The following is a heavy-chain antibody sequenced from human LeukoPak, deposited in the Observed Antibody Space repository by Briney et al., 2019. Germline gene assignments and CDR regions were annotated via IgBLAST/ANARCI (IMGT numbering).Heavy chain of an antibody. J-gene: IGHJ4*02. CDR1: GYTFTGYY. CDR2: INPNSGGT. V-gene: IGHV1-2*06. D-gene: IGHD2-15*01. Sequence: ASVKVSCKASGYTFTGYYMHWVRQAPGQGLEWMGRINPNSGGTNYAQKFQGRVTMTRDTSISTAYMELSRLRSDDTAVYYCAYQYCSGGSCYTSFDYWGQGTLVTVSS. CDR3: AYQYCSGGSCYTSFDY.